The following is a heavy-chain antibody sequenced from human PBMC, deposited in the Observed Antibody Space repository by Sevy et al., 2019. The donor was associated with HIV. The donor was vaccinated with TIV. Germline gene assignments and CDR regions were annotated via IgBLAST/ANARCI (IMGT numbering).Heavy chain of an antibody. J-gene: IGHJ3*02. CDR1: GGSINSDH. CDR3: ARRNDFAI. Sequence: SESLSLTCTVSGGSINSDHWNWIRQPPGKGLEWIGYVYYTGGTNYNPSLKNRVTISVDRTKNQFSLKLTSVTAADTAVYYCARRNDFAIWGQGTMVTVSS. CDR2: VYYTGGT. V-gene: IGHV4-59*08.